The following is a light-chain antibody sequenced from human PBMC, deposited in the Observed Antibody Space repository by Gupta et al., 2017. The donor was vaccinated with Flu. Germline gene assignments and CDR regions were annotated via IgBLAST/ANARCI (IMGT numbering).Light chain of an antibody. CDR1: SSDVGGYNY. Sequence: QSALTQPASVSGSPGQSITISCTGTSSDVGGYNYVSWYQQRPGKAPKLMIYDVSNRPSGVSNRFPGSKSGNTASLTISGLQAEDETDYYCSSYTDTSTFYVFGTGTKVTVL. V-gene: IGLV2-14*01. J-gene: IGLJ1*01. CDR3: SSYTDTSTFYV. CDR2: DVS.